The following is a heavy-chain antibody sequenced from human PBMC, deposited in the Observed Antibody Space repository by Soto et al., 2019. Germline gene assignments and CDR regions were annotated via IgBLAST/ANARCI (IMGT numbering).Heavy chain of an antibody. D-gene: IGHD6-6*01. Sequence: QVQLVQSGAEVKKPGSSVKVSCKASGGTFSSYAISWVRQAPGQGLEWMGGIIPIFGTANYAQKLQGRVKITADESTSTAYMELSSLRSEETAVYYCAAKYSSSSVVYYGMDVWGKGTTVTVSS. V-gene: IGHV1-69*01. CDR3: AAKYSSSSVVYYGMDV. CDR1: GGTFSSYA. CDR2: IIPIFGTA. J-gene: IGHJ6*04.